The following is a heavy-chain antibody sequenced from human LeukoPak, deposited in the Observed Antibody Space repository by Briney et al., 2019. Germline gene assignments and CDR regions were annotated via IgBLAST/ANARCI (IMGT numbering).Heavy chain of an antibody. Sequence: ASVKVSCKASGYTFTSYGISWVRQAPGQGLEWMGWISAYNGNTNYAQKLQGRVTMTTDTSTSTAYMELRSLRSDDTAVYYCARGCGIAALPEPCYAFDIWGQGTMVTVSS. J-gene: IGHJ3*02. CDR3: ARGCGIAALPEPCYAFDI. V-gene: IGHV1-18*01. CDR2: ISAYNGNT. D-gene: IGHD6-6*01. CDR1: GYTFTSYG.